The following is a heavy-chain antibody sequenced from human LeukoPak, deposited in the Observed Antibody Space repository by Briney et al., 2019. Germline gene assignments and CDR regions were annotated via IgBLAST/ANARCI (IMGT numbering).Heavy chain of an antibody. V-gene: IGHV1-8*03. CDR1: WYTFTTYD. CDR3: ARVAGSIDY. J-gene: IGHJ4*02. Sequence: GASVKISCKASWYTFTTYDINWVRPATGQGGEWMGWMNPNSGYTGYAQKFQGRVTITRDTSISTAYMELSSLRSEDTAVYYCARVAGSIDYWGQGTLVTVSS. CDR2: MNPNSGYT. D-gene: IGHD6-19*01.